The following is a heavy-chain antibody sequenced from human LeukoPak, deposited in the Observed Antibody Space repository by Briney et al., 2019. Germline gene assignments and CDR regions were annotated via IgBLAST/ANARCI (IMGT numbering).Heavy chain of an antibody. V-gene: IGHV3-21*01. CDR2: ISSSSSYI. CDR1: GFTFSSYS. J-gene: IGHJ6*03. Sequence: GGSLRLSCAASGFTFSSYSMNWVRQAPGKGLEWVSSISSSSSYIYYADSVKGRFTISRDNAKNSLYLQMNSLRAEDTAVYYCARVYDSSGYYGIFDYYYMDVWGKGTTVTVSS. CDR3: ARVYDSSGYYGIFDYYYMDV. D-gene: IGHD3-22*01.